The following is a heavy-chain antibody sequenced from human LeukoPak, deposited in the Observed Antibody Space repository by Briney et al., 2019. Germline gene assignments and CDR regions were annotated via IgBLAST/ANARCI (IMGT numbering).Heavy chain of an antibody. Sequence: ASVKVSCKASGYSLTSYAMNWVRQAPGQGLEWMGWISTNTGNPTYAQGFTGRFVFSLDTSVNTAYLQINGLRTEDTAVYYCARRFEQWLVTDHWGQGTLVTVSS. CDR3: ARRFEQWLVTDH. J-gene: IGHJ4*02. V-gene: IGHV7-4-1*02. CDR2: ISTNTGNP. D-gene: IGHD6-19*01. CDR1: GYSLTSYA.